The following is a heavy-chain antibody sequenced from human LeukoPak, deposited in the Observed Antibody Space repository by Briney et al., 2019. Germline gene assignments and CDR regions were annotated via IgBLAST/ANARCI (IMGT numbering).Heavy chain of an antibody. J-gene: IGHJ3*02. V-gene: IGHV1-69*13. CDR3: AHDSSSSFDDAFDI. D-gene: IGHD6-6*01. CDR2: IISIFGTA. Sequence: ASVKVSCKASGGTFSSYAISWVRQAPGQGLEWMGGIISIFGTANYAQKFQGRVTITADESTSTAYMKLSSLRSEDTAVYYCAHDSSSSFDDAFDIWGQGTMVTVSS. CDR1: GGTFSSYA.